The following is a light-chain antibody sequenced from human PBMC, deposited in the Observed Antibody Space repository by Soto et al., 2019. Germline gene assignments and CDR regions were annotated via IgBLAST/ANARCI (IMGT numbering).Light chain of an antibody. CDR3: QQRSNWRSVT. CDR1: QSVSSY. Sequence: EIVLTQSPATLSLSPGERATLSGRASQSVSSYLAWYQQKPGQAPRLLIYDASNRATGIPARFSGSGSGTDFTLTISSLEPEAFAVYYCQQRSNWRSVTFGQGTKVEIK. J-gene: IGKJ1*01. CDR2: DAS. V-gene: IGKV3-11*01.